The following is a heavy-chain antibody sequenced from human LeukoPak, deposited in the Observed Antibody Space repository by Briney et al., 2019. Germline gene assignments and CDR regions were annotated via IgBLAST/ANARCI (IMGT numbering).Heavy chain of an antibody. CDR2: IYTSGST. CDR3: ARARGSGWYYFDY. D-gene: IGHD6-19*01. CDR1: GGSISSGSYY. J-gene: IGHJ4*02. V-gene: IGHV4-61*02. Sequence: PSETLSLTCTVSGGSISSGSYYWSWIRQPAGKGLEWIGRIYTSGSTNYNPSLKSRVTILVDTSKNQFSLKLSSVTAADTAVYYCARARGSGWYYFDYWGQGTLVTVSS.